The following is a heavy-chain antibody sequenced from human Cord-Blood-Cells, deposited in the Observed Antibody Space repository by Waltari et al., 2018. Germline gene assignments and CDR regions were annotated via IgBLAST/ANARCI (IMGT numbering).Heavy chain of an antibody. J-gene: IGHJ2*01. CDR1: GFTFSSYA. V-gene: IGHV3-30*04. CDR2: ISYDGSNK. CDR3: ASSRGPTGDYWYFDL. Sequence: QVQLVESGGGVVQPGRSLRLSCAAPGFTFSSYAMHWVRSAPGKGLEWVAVISYDGSNKYYADSVKGRFTISRDNSKNTLYLQMNSLRAEDTAVYYCASSRGPTGDYWYFDLWGRGTLVTVSS. D-gene: IGHD1-1*01.